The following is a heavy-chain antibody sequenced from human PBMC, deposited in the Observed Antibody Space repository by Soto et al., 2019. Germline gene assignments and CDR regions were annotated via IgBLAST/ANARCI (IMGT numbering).Heavy chain of an antibody. CDR2: VYPSDSDV. J-gene: IGHJ6*02. Sequence: RGESLKISCHGTGYRFSSSWIGWVRQKPGKGLEWLGNVYPSDSDVRYSPAFEGQVTISADNSINTAYLQWSSLKASDTAMYYCARLRIGYSYGLDYYYGMDVWGQGTTVTVSS. D-gene: IGHD5-18*01. CDR1: GYRFSSSW. V-gene: IGHV5-51*01. CDR3: ARLRIGYSYGLDYYYGMDV.